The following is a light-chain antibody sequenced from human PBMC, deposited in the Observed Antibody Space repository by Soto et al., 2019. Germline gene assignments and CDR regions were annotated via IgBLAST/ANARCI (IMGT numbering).Light chain of an antibody. Sequence: EIVLTQSPGTLSLSPGERATLSCRASQSVRSDYLAWYQQKPGQAPRLLIHGASNRATGSPDRISGSGSGTDFTLTISRLEPEDFAVYYCQLYGSSLRTLGQGTKLEIK. V-gene: IGKV3-20*01. CDR2: GAS. CDR3: QLYGSSLRT. J-gene: IGKJ2*01. CDR1: QSVRSDY.